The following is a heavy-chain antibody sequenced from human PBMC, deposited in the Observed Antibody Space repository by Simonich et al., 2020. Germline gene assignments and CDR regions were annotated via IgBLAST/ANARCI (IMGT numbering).Heavy chain of an antibody. CDR1: GYTFTSYA. D-gene: IGHD6-6*01. V-gene: IGHV7-4-1*02. Sequence: QVHLVQSGSELKKPGASVKVSCKTSGYTFTSYAWNWVRQAPGKGLEWMGSINTKAGNTTYAQGFTGRLAITVDTSVSTAYLQISSLKAEDTAVYYCAREYSSSSGAFGIWGQGTMVTVSS. CDR3: AREYSSSSGAFGI. CDR2: INTKAGNT. J-gene: IGHJ3*02.